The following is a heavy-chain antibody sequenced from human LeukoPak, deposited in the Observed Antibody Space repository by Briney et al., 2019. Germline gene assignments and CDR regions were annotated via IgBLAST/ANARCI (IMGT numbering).Heavy chain of an antibody. CDR3: AKDLTEQIVGMDV. J-gene: IGHJ6*02. Sequence: GGSLRLSCAASGFTFSSYAMHWVRQAPGKGLEWVAVISYDGSNKYYADSVKGRFTISRDNSKNTLYLQMNSLRAEDTALYYCAKDLTEQIVGMDVWGQGTTVTVSS. CDR1: GFTFSSYA. V-gene: IGHV3-30-3*01. CDR2: ISYDGSNK. D-gene: IGHD6-6*01.